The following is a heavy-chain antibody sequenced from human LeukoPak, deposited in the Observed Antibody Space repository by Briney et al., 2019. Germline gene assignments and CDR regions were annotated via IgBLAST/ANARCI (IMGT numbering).Heavy chain of an antibody. Sequence: GGSLRLSCAASGFTFSSYAMHWVRQAPGKGLEYVSAISSNGGSTYYANSVKGRFTISRDNSKNTLYLQMGSLRAEDMAVYYCARGLSVGATDFDYWGQGTLVTVSS. V-gene: IGHV3-64*01. D-gene: IGHD1-26*01. J-gene: IGHJ4*02. CDR1: GFTFSSYA. CDR3: ARGLSVGATDFDY. CDR2: ISSNGGST.